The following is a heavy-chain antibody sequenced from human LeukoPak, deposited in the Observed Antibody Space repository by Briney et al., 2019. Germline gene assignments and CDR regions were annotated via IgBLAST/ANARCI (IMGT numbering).Heavy chain of an antibody. V-gene: IGHV3-21*01. CDR1: GFSFSSYS. CDR3: AREFEGTASGAGY. J-gene: IGHJ4*02. Sequence: GGSLRLSCAASGFSFSSYSMNWIRQAPGKGLEWVSSMSVGSGLIYYAESVKGRFTVSRDNAKKSLYLQMNSLRAEDTAVYYCAREFEGTASGAGYWGQGTLVTVSS. CDR2: MSVGSGLI. D-gene: IGHD1-26*01.